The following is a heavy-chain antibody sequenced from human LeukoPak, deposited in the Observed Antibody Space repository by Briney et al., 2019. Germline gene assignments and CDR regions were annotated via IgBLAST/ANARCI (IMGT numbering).Heavy chain of an antibody. CDR2: INPNSGDT. J-gene: IGHJ4*02. CDR1: GYTFTGYY. CDR3: ARSVGATPLWDY. Sequence: ASVKVSCKASGYTFTGYYMHWVRQAPGQGFEWMGWINPNSGDTNYAQKFQGRVTMTRDTSISTAHMELSRLRSDDTAVYYCARSVGATPLWDYWGQGTLVTVSS. D-gene: IGHD1-26*01. V-gene: IGHV1-2*02.